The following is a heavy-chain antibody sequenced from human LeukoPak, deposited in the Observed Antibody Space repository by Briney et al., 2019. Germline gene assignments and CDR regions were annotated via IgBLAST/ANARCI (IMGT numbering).Heavy chain of an antibody. CDR2: ISYDGSNK. V-gene: IGHV3-30*18. CDR3: AKGWDFWSGKYYFDY. J-gene: IGHJ4*02. CDR1: GFTFSSYG. D-gene: IGHD3-3*01. Sequence: PGRSLRLSCAASGFTFSSYGMHWVRQAPGKGLEWVAVISYDGSNKYYADSVKGRFTISRDNSKNTLYLQMNSLRAEDTAMYYCAKGWDFWSGKYYFDYWGQGTLVTVSS.